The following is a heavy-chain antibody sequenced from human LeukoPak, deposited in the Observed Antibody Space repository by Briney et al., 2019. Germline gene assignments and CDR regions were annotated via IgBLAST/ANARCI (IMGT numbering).Heavy chain of an antibody. CDR3: ARDPAVWELLLDY. CDR1: GFTFISYW. V-gene: IGHV3-7*01. J-gene: IGHJ4*02. D-gene: IGHD1-26*01. CDR2: MNIDGSEK. Sequence: GGSLRLSCAASGFTFISYWMGWVRQAPGKRPEWVANMNIDGSEKYYADSVKGRFTISRDNARNSVYLQMNGLRVEDTAVYYCARDPAVWELLLDYWGQGTLVTVSS.